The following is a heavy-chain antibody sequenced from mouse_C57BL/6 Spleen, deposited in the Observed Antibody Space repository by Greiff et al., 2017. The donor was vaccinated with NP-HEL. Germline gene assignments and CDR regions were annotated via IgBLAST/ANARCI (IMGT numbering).Heavy chain of an antibody. J-gene: IGHJ3*01. CDR2: IDPSDSYT. D-gene: IGHD2-4*01. CDR1: GYTFTSYW. CDR3: ARSGDYAFAY. V-gene: IGHV1-69*01. Sequence: QVQLQQPGAELVMPGASVKLSCKASGYTFTSYWMHWVKQRPGQGLEWIGEIDPSDSYTNYNQKFKGKSTLTVDKSSSTAYMQLSSLTSEDSAVYYCARSGDYAFAYWGQGTLVTFSA.